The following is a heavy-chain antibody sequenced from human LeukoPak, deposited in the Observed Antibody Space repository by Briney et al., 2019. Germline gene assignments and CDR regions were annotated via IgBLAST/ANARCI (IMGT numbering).Heavy chain of an antibody. CDR1: GFTFRSFW. J-gene: IGHJ6*02. CDR2: IKPDGSER. Sequence: GGSLRLSCAASGFTFRSFWMIWVRQPPGKGLEWVANIKPDGSERSYVDSMKGRFTISRDNARNSLYLQMNSLRVEDTAVYYCVGGRSMDVWGQGTTVTVSS. CDR3: VGGRSMDV. V-gene: IGHV3-7*01.